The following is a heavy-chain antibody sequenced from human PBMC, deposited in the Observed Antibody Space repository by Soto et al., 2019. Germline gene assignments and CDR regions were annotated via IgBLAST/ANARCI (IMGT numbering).Heavy chain of an antibody. Sequence: QVHLVQSGAEVKKPGASVKVSCKASGYTFTSYGITWVRQAPGQGLEWMGWISAHNGNTDYAQKLQGRVIVTRDTSTTTANVELRGVRTDDTAVYYCARGRYGDYWGQGALVTVSS. CDR1: GYTFTSYG. V-gene: IGHV1-18*01. D-gene: IGHD1-1*01. CDR2: ISAHNGNT. J-gene: IGHJ4*02. CDR3: ARGRYGDY.